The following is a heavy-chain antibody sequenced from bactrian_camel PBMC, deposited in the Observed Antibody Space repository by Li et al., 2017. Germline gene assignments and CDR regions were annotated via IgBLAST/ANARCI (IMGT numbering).Heavy chain of an antibody. D-gene: IGHD5*01. CDR2: FYHGGGSP. J-gene: IGHJ4*01. V-gene: IGHV3S1*01. Sequence: HVQLVESGGGSVQAGGSLSVSCMFSGASVREYCMAWFRQGPGKGREWVAAFYHGGGSPYYADSVKGRFTISQDNAKSTQYLQMNNLKPEDTAVYYCAKAGTPDWVEAWGPRSPSP. CDR1: GASVREYC.